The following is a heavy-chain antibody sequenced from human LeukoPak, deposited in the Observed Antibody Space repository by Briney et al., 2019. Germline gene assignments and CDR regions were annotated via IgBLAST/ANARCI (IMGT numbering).Heavy chain of an antibody. V-gene: IGHV1-18*01. Sequence: ASVKVSCKASGYTFTRYGISWVRQAPGQGLEWMGWISAYNGNTNYAQKLQGRVTMTTDTSTSTAYMELRSLRSDDTAVYYCARDRSWNDSFGMDVWGQGTTVTVS. CDR2: ISAYNGNT. CDR1: GYTFTRYG. CDR3: ARDRSWNDSFGMDV. J-gene: IGHJ6*02. D-gene: IGHD1-1*01.